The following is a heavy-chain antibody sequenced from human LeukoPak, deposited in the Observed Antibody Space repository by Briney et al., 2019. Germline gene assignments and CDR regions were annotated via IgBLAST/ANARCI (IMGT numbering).Heavy chain of an antibody. V-gene: IGHV3-21*04. CDR2: ISSSSSYI. D-gene: IGHD1-1*01. CDR3: AKDRVEGVPGDY. J-gene: IGHJ4*02. CDR1: GFTFRSYS. Sequence: GGSLRLSCAASGFTFRSYSMNWVRQAPGKGLEWVSSISSSSSYIYYADSVKGRFTISRDNSKNTLYLQMNSLRAEDTAVYYCAKDRVEGVPGDYWGQGTLVTVSS.